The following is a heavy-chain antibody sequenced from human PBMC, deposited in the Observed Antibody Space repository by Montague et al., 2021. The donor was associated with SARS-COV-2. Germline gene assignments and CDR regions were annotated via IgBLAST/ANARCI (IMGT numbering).Heavy chain of an antibody. CDR3: AREPKPVGYSYGYTFFDY. V-gene: IGHV3-30*04. D-gene: IGHD5-18*01. CDR1: GFTFSSYA. CDR2: ISYNGRNK. J-gene: IGHJ4*02. Sequence: SLRLSCAASGFTFSSYALHWVRQAPGKGPEWVAVISYNGRNKQYXXSLKGRSTISRDNSKNTLYLEVNNLRSDDTAVYYCAREPKPVGYSYGYTFFDYWGQGTLVTVSS.